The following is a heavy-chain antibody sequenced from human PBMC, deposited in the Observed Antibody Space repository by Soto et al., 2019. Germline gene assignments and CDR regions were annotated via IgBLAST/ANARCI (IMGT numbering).Heavy chain of an antibody. CDR1: GDSISGYY. V-gene: IGHV4-4*07. CDR2: IYASGST. Sequence: SETLSLTCTVSGDSISGYYWSWIRQPAGKGLEWIGRIYASGSTISNPSLRSRVALSVDTSKNQFSLKLNSVTAADTAMYYCARSGYSSGWYTAFDSWSQGTLVTVSS. D-gene: IGHD6-19*01. CDR3: ARSGYSSGWYTAFDS. J-gene: IGHJ4*02.